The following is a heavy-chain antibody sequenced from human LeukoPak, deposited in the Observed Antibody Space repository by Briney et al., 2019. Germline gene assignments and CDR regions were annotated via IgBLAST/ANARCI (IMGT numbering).Heavy chain of an antibody. CDR1: GFTFSDFW. CDR3: ARDRDSYSSSSGFDP. J-gene: IGHJ5*02. D-gene: IGHD6-6*01. CDR2: INSDGRST. V-gene: IGHV3-74*01. Sequence: GGSLRLSCAAPGFTFSDFWMHWVRQVPGKGLVWVSRINSDGRSTTYADSVRGRFTISRDNARNTLFLQMDSLRDEDSAVYYCARDRDSYSSSSGFDPWGQGTLVTVSA.